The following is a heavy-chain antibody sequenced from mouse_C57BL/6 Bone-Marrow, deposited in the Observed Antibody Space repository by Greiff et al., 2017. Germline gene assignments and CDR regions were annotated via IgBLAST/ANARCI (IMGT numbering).Heavy chain of an antibody. CDR1: GFTFSDYY. V-gene: IGHV5-12*01. J-gene: IGHJ3*01. CDR2: ISNGGGST. D-gene: IGHD2-3*01. Sequence: EVKLMESGGGLVQPGGSLKLSCAASGFTFSDYYMSWVRQTPEKRLEWVAYISNGGGSTYYPDTVKGRFTISRDNAKNTLYLQMSRLKSEDTAMYYCARYDVYSPFAYWGQGTLVTVSA. CDR3: ARYDVYSPFAY.